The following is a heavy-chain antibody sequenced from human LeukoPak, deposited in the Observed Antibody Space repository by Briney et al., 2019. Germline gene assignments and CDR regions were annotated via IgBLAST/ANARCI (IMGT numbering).Heavy chain of an antibody. Sequence: SETLSLTCRLYGGSFSVSYWSWIRQPPGKGLKWIGEINHSGSTNYNPSLKSRVTISVDTSKNQFSLKLSSVTAADTAVYYCAIRADRAIVFDYWGQGTLVTVSS. J-gene: IGHJ4*02. CDR2: INHSGST. V-gene: IGHV4-34*01. CDR3: AIRADRAIVFDY. CDR1: GGSFSVSY. D-gene: IGHD5-18*01.